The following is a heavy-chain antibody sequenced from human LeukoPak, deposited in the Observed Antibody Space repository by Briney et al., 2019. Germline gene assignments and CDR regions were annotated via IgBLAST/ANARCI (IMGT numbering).Heavy chain of an antibody. CDR3: AKTEDYGEKDFDY. V-gene: IGHV3-30-3*02. J-gene: IGHJ4*02. D-gene: IGHD4-17*01. Sequence: GGSLRLSCAASGFTFSSYAMHWVRQAPGKGLEWVAVISYDGSNKYYADSVKGRFTISRDNSKNTLYLQMNSLRAEDTAVYYCAKTEDYGEKDFDYWGQGTLVTVSS. CDR1: GFTFSSYA. CDR2: ISYDGSNK.